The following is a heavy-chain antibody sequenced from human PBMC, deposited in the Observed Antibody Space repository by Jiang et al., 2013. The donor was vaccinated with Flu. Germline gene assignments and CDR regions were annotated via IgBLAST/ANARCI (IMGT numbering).Heavy chain of an antibody. V-gene: IGHV3-23*01. CDR1: GFTFSSYA. Sequence: VQLLESGGGLVQPGGSLRLSCAASGFTFSSYAMSWVRQAPGKGLEWVSAISGSGGSTYYADSVKGRFTISRDNSKNTLYLQMNSLRAEDTAVYYCAKYSSSWSPNYYYYGMDVWGQGTTVTVSS. D-gene: IGHD6-13*01. CDR2: ISGSGGST. CDR3: AKYSSSWSPNYYYYGMDV. J-gene: IGHJ6*02.